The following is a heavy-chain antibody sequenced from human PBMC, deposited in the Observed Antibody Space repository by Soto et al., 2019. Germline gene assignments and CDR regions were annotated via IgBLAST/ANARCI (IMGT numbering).Heavy chain of an antibody. CDR1: GFTFSSYA. Sequence: GGSLRLSCAASGFTFSSYAMSWVRQAPGKGLEWVSAISGSGGSTYYADSVKGRFTISRDNSKNTLYLQMTSLRAEDTAVYYCASKRFLEWLFLWYFDYWGQGTLVTVSS. V-gene: IGHV3-23*01. CDR2: ISGSGGST. J-gene: IGHJ4*02. CDR3: ASKRFLEWLFLWYFDY. D-gene: IGHD3-3*01.